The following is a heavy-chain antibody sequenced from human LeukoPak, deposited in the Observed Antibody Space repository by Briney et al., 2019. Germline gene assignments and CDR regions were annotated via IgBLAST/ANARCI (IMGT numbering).Heavy chain of an antibody. CDR3: ARGEGPGIAAAVYNWFDP. V-gene: IGHV1-18*01. Sequence: ASVKVSCKASGYTFTSYGISWVRQAPGQGLDWMGWINPANDNTNYAQKLQGRVTMTTDTSTSTAYMELRSLRSDDTAVYYCARGEGPGIAAAVYNWFDPWGQGTLVTVSS. J-gene: IGHJ5*02. CDR1: GYTFTSYG. CDR2: INPANDNT. D-gene: IGHD6-13*01.